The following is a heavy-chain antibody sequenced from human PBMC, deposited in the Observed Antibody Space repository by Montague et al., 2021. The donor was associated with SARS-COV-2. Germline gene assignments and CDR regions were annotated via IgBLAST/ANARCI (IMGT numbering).Heavy chain of an antibody. V-gene: IGHV3-48*03. D-gene: IGHD2-21*01. J-gene: IGHJ6*02. Sequence: SLRLSCAASGFIISSYEMNWVRQAPGKGLEWISYISSSGGGSTKHYTDXVKGRFTISRGNAKNSLYLQMNSLRVEDTAIYYCARDRGWDDWCGMDVWGQGTTVTVSS. CDR3: ARDRGWDDWCGMDV. CDR2: ISSSGGGSTK. CDR1: GFIISSYE.